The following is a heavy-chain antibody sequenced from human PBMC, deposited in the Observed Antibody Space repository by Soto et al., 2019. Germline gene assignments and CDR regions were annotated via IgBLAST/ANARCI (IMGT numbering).Heavy chain of an antibody. D-gene: IGHD4-17*01. CDR2: IYYSGNT. V-gene: IGHV4-59*01. J-gene: IGHJ3*02. Sequence: APENLPLTWTVSGGSISSYYWSWIRQPPGKGLEWIGYIYYSGNTNYNPSLKNRVTISVDTSKNQFSLKLSSVTAADTAVYYCAFANYGGNSGVLDIPGQRTIVTGSS. CDR1: GGSISSYY. CDR3: AFANYGGNSGVLDI.